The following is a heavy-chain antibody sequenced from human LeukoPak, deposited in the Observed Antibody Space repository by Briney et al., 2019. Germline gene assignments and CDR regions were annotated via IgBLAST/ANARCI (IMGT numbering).Heavy chain of an antibody. CDR2: IIPIFGTA. V-gene: IGHV1-69*13. Sequence: GASVKVSCKASGGTFSSYAISWVRQAPGQGLEWMGGIIPIFGTANYAQKFQGRVTITADESTSTAYIELSSLRSEDTAVYYCARAGVYSSSWYIIDYWGQGTLVTVSS. J-gene: IGHJ4*02. CDR3: ARAGVYSSSWYIIDY. CDR1: GGTFSSYA. D-gene: IGHD6-13*01.